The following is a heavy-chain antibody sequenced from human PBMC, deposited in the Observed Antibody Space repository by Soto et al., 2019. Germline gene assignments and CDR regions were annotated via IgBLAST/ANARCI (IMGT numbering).Heavy chain of an antibody. CDR2: IYYSGST. Sequence: QLQLQESGPGLVKPSETLSLTCTVSGGSISSSSYYWGWIRQPPGKGLEWIGSIYYSGSTYYNPSLKSRVTISVDTSKNQFSLKLSSVTAADTAVYYCARMEWELLRNAFDIWGQGTMVTVSS. CDR1: GGSISSSSYY. CDR3: ARMEWELLRNAFDI. J-gene: IGHJ3*02. D-gene: IGHD1-26*01. V-gene: IGHV4-39*01.